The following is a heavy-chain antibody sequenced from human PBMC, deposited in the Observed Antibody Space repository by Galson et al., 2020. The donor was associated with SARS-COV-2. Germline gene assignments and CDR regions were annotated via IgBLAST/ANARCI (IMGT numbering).Heavy chain of an antibody. Sequence: GGSLRLSCAASGFTFSSYAMYWIRQAPGKGLEWVTVMTYDGSNKYYSNSVKGRFTISRDNSKNTLYLQMNSLRTEDTAGYYCARELKASGWYVAYWGQGTLVTVSS. D-gene: IGHD6-19*01. V-gene: IGHV3-30*04. CDR2: MTYDGSNK. CDR1: GFTFSSYA. J-gene: IGHJ4*02. CDR3: ARELKASGWYVAY.